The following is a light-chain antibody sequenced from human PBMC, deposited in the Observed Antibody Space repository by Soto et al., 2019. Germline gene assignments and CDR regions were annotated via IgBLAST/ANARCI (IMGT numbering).Light chain of an antibody. J-gene: IGKJ4*01. V-gene: IGKV3-20*01. CDR2: GAS. CDR1: QSVSSN. Sequence: EIMMTQSPATLSLSPGKTATFSCRASQSVSSNLAWYQQKPGQAPRLLIYGASNRATGIPARFSGSGSGTDFTLTISRLEPEDFAVYYCQQYGSSPLTFGGGTKVDIK. CDR3: QQYGSSPLT.